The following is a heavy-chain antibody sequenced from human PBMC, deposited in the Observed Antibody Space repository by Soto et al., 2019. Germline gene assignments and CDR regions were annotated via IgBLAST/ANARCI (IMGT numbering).Heavy chain of an antibody. J-gene: IGHJ4*02. CDR2: IYWDDDK. D-gene: IGHD3-10*01. CDR3: ALLLWFGEGDY. CDR1: GFSLSTSGVG. V-gene: IGHV2-5*02. Sequence: QVTLKESGPTLVKPTETLTLTCTFSGFSLSTSGVGVGWIRQPPGKALEWLAHIYWDDDKRYSPSLKSRPTITKDPHKNQVAVTVTNMDPVDTATYYCALLLWFGEGDYWGQGTLVTVSS.